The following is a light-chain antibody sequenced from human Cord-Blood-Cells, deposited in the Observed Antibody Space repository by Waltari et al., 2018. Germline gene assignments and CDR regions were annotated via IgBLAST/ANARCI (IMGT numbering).Light chain of an antibody. CDR2: DSS. CDR3: QQRSNWPLT. J-gene: IGKJ4*01. Sequence: EILFTQSPATLSLSPGERATLSCRASQSVSSYFAWYQQKPGQTPRLLIYDSSNRATGIPARLSGSGSGTDFTLTISSLAPEDFAVYYGQQRSNWPLTFGGGTKVEIK. V-gene: IGKV3-11*01. CDR1: QSVSSY.